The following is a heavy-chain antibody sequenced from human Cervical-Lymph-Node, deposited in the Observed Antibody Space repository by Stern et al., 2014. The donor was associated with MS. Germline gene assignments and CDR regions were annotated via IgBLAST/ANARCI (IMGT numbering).Heavy chain of an antibody. V-gene: IGHV3-21*01. CDR3: ARARVGDYARSPHLDS. CDR2: ISNNSTHT. J-gene: IGHJ4*02. CDR1: GFTFSHYS. D-gene: IGHD4-17*01. Sequence: EVQLVESGGGLVKPGGSLRLSCDASGFTFSHYSINWVRQAPGKGLEWISSISNNSTHTYYAASVEGRFTISRDSAKDSVSLHMVSLRAEDTAVYYCARARVGDYARSPHLDSWGQGTLVTVSS.